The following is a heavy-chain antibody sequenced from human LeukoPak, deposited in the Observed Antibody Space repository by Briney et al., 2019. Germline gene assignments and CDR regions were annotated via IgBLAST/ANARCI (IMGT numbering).Heavy chain of an antibody. D-gene: IGHD2-2*01. Sequence: GRSLRLSCEASGFTLRAYGMHWVRQAPGKRLEWVAVISYDEYEKDYADSAKGRFTISRDNSKNTLYLQMNSLRVEDTAVYYCARGTRTYAYYGLDVWGPGTTVTVSS. CDR2: ISYDEYEK. CDR1: GFTLRAYG. CDR3: ARGTRTYAYYGLDV. J-gene: IGHJ6*02. V-gene: IGHV3-30-3*01.